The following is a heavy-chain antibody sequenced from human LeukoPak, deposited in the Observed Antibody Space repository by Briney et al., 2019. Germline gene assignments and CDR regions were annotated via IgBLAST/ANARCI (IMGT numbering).Heavy chain of an antibody. CDR2: IYFSGST. D-gene: IGHD5-24*01. Sequence: SETLSLTCTVSGGSISSGDYYWSWVRQSPGKGLEWIGQIYFSGSTNYNPSFQSRVTISVDTSKNQFSLRLSSATAADTAVYYCARAKMGYNLAYYYGMDVWGQGSTVTVSS. J-gene: IGHJ6*02. CDR1: GGSISSGDYY. CDR3: ARAKMGYNLAYYYGMDV. V-gene: IGHV4-61*08.